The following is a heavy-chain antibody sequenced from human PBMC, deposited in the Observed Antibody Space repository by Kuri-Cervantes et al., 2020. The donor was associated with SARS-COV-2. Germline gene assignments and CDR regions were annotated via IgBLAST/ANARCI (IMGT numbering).Heavy chain of an antibody. Sequence: ETLSLTCAASGFTFSSYSMNWVRQAPGKGLEWVSYISSSGGSIFYADSVKGRFTISRDNAKNSLYLQMNSLRAEDTAVYYCARDLRLGKSLDYWGQGTLVTVSS. D-gene: IGHD7-27*01. J-gene: IGHJ4*02. CDR3: ARDLRLGKSLDY. V-gene: IGHV3-48*04. CDR2: ISSSGGSI. CDR1: GFTFSSYS.